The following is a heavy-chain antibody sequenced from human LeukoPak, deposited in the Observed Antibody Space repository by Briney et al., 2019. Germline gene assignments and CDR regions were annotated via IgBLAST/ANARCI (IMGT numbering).Heavy chain of an antibody. J-gene: IGHJ4*02. D-gene: IGHD2-15*01. CDR1: GYSISSGYY. CDR3: AAHCSGGSCYSDSDY. V-gene: IGHV4-38-2*01. Sequence: ASETLSLTCAVSGYSISSGYYWGWIRQPPGKGLEWIGSIYHSGSTYYNPSLKSRVTISVDTSKNQFSLKLSSVTAADTAVYYCAAHCSGGSCYSDSDYWGQGTLVTVSS. CDR2: IYHSGST.